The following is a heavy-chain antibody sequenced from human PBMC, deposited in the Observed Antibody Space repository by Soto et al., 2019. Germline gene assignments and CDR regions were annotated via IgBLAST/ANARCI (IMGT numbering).Heavy chain of an antibody. V-gene: IGHV4-39*01. CDR2: IYYSGTT. CDR1: GDSITSNSYF. CDR3: ARHFSVEYFDY. J-gene: IGHJ4*02. Sequence: PSETLSLTCTVSGDSITSNSYFWAWIRQPPGKGLEWIGSIYYSGTTYYNPSLKSRVTISVDRSKSQFSLKLSSVTAADTAVYYCARHFSVEYFDYSGQGALVTVSS.